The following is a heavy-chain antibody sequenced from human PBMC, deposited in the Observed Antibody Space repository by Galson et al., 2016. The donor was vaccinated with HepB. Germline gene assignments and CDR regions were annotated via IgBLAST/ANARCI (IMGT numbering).Heavy chain of an antibody. D-gene: IGHD3-10*01. J-gene: IGHJ4*02. CDR1: GYTFTSYY. CDR3: ARKFGDCSSLECSKQHFDH. Sequence: SVKVSCKASGYTFTSYYMHWVRQAPGQGLEWMAIINPGNGNTNYAQKLQGRITMTRDTSTSTVYMELSSLRSEDTAVYYCARKFGDCSSLECSKQHFDHWGQGSLVTVSS. V-gene: IGHV1-46*01. CDR2: INPGNGNT.